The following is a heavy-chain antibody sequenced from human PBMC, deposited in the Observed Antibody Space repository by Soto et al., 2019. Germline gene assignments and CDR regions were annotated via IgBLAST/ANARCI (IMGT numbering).Heavy chain of an antibody. Sequence: QVQLQESGPGLVKPSGTLSLTCAVSGGSISSSNWWSWVRQPPGKGLEWIGEIYHSGSTNYNPSLKCEVPIQVDKTKTQFSLKLSSGPAADTAVDYCGRGGGYGSGSALWGWGQGTLVTVSS. V-gene: IGHV4-4*02. CDR2: IYHSGST. CDR1: GGSISSSNW. J-gene: IGHJ4*02. D-gene: IGHD3-10*01. CDR3: GRGGGYGSGSALWG.